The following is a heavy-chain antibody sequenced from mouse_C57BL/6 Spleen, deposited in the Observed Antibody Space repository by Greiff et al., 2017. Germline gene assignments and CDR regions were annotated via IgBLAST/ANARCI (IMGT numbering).Heavy chain of an antibody. V-gene: IGHV1-7*01. J-gene: IGHJ2*01. Sequence: FQLQQSGAELSKPGVSVTLSCKASGYTFTSYWMHWVNQRPGQGLEWIGYFMLSSGYTKYNQKFKDKATLTADKSSSTAYMQLSSLTYEDSAVYYCARDYGSSLDYWGQGTTLTVSS. CDR2: FMLSSGYT. CDR1: GYTFTSYW. D-gene: IGHD1-1*01. CDR3: ARDYGSSLDY.